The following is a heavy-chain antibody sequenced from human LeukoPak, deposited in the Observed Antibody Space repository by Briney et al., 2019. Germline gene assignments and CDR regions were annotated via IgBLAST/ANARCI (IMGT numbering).Heavy chain of an antibody. J-gene: IGHJ6*02. CDR2: IYYSGSI. CDR1: GGSISSGDYY. D-gene: IGHD3-3*01. CDR3: ARDSDITPYYYGMDV. Sequence: PSETLSLTCTVSGGSISSGDYYWSWIRQPPGKGLEWIGYIYYSGSIYYNPSLKSRVTISVDTSKNQFSLKLSSVTAADTAVYYCARDSDITPYYYGMDVWGQGTTVTVSS. V-gene: IGHV4-30-4*01.